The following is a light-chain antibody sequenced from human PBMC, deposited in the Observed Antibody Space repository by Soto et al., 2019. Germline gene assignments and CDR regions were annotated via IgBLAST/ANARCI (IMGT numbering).Light chain of an antibody. V-gene: IGKV3-15*01. CDR3: QQYDNWPPYT. J-gene: IGKJ2*01. Sequence: EIVMTQSPATLSVSPGESATLSCRASQSISSNLAWYQQKPGQAPRLLLYGASIRATGIPARFSGSGSGTEFTLTISSLQSEDFAVYYCQQYDNWPPYTFGQGTKVDIK. CDR1: QSISSN. CDR2: GAS.